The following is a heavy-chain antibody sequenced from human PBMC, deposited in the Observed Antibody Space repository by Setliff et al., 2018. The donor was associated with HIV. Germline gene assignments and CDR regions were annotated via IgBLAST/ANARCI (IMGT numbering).Heavy chain of an antibody. D-gene: IGHD4-17*01. J-gene: IGHJ6*03. CDR3: ARHSPVTTEDYMDV. Sequence: SETLSLTCTVSGGSISGNAWSWIRQPPGKGLEWVGSIYHSGATYFTPSLKSRVTLSVDTSKNQFFLRLTSVSAADTGLYFCARHSPVTTEDYMDVWGKGTTVTVSS. CDR1: GGSISGNA. V-gene: IGHV4-59*08. CDR2: IYHSGAT.